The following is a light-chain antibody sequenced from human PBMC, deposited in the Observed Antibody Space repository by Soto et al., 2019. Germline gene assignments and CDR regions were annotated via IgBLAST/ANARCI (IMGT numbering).Light chain of an antibody. Sequence: DIQMTQFPSTLSASVGDRVTITCRASQSISSWLAWYQQKPGKAPKVLIYKASILESVVPSRFSGSGSGTDFNLIISSLQPDDVATYYFQQYNNDLITFGQGTRLEIK. CDR3: QQYNNDLIT. CDR1: QSISSW. V-gene: IGKV1-5*03. CDR2: KAS. J-gene: IGKJ5*01.